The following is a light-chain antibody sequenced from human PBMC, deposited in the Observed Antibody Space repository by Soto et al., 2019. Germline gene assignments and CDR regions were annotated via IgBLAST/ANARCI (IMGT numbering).Light chain of an antibody. J-gene: IGKJ1*01. CDR1: QSISSW. V-gene: IGKV1-5*01. Sequence: DIQMTQSPSTLSASVGDRVTITCRASQSISSWLAWYQQKPGKAPKLLIYDASSLESGVPSRFSGSGSGTEFTLTISSLQPDDFATYYCQQYNSYSLTFGKGTKVELK. CDR2: DAS. CDR3: QQYNSYSLT.